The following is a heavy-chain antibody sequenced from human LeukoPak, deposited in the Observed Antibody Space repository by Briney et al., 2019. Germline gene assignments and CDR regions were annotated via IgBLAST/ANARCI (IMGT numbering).Heavy chain of an antibody. Sequence: GGSLRLSCAASGFNFGSYSMTWVRQAPGKGLEWVSRINHDGSSTNYADSVKGRFTISRDNAKNTLYLQMNSLRAEDTAVYYCVRDWGYDSSGYWQKYFDTWGQGTLVTVSS. CDR3: VRDWGYDSSGYWQKYFDT. CDR2: INHDGSST. D-gene: IGHD3-22*01. J-gene: IGHJ4*02. V-gene: IGHV3-74*01. CDR1: GFNFGSYS.